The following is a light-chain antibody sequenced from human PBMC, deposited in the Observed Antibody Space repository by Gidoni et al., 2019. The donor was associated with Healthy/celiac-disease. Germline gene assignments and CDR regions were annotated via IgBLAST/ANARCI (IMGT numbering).Light chain of an antibody. J-gene: IGLJ1*01. Sequence: SSVLTQPPSVSVAPGQTARITCGGNNIGRKSVHGYQQKPGQAPVLVVYDDSDRPSGIPERFSGSNSGNTATLTISRVEAGDEADYYCQVWDSSSDPSYVFGTGTKVTVL. CDR3: QVWDSSSDPSYV. CDR1: NIGRKS. CDR2: DDS. V-gene: IGLV3-21*02.